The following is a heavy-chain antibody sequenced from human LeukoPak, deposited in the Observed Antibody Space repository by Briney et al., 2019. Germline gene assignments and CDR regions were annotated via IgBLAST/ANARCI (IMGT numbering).Heavy chain of an antibody. CDR1: GFTFSSYA. D-gene: IGHD1-26*01. Sequence: GGSLRLSCAASGFTFSSYAMHWVRQAPGKGLEWVAVISYDGSNKNYADSVKGRFTISRDNSKNTLYLQMNSLRAEDTAVYYCARDTSGSPDYWGQGTLVTVSS. CDR2: ISYDGSNK. CDR3: ARDTSGSPDY. J-gene: IGHJ4*02. V-gene: IGHV3-30-3*01.